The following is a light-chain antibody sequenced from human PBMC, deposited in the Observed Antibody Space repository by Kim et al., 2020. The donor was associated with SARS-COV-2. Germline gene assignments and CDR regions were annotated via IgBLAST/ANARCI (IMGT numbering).Light chain of an antibody. V-gene: IGLV3-19*01. CDR2: GKN. Sequence: SSELTQDPAVSVALGQTVRITCQGDSLRSYYASWYQQKPGQAPVLVICGKNNRPSGIPDRFSGSSSGNTASLTITGAQAEDEADYYCNSRDSSGNHLVFGTGTKVTVL. CDR1: SLRSYY. J-gene: IGLJ1*01. CDR3: NSRDSSGNHLV.